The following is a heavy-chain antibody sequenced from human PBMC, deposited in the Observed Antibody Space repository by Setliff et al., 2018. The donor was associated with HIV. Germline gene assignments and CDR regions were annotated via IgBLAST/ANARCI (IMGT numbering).Heavy chain of an antibody. CDR2: IGTQNGNT. D-gene: IGHD3-22*01. V-gene: IGHV1-18*01. J-gene: IGHJ4*02. Sequence: ASVKVSCKASGYSFTTYGVYWVRQAPGQGLEWMGWIGTQNGNTNYAQKFQGRVTMTTDTSTNTAYMELSSLTSDDSAVYYCGRQVPVPGVAVTPIDYWGQGTLVTVSS. CDR3: GRQVPVPGVAVTPIDY. CDR1: GYSFTTYG.